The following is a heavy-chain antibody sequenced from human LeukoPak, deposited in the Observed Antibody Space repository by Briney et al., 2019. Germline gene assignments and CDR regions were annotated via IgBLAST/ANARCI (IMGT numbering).Heavy chain of an antibody. Sequence: GGSLRLSCAASGFTFSSYSMNWVRQAPGKGLEWVSSISSSSSYIYYADSVKGRFTISRDNAKNSMYLQMNSLRAEDTAVYYCARADTAMVFDYWGQGTLVTVSS. CDR3: ARADTAMVFDY. V-gene: IGHV3-21*01. J-gene: IGHJ4*02. CDR1: GFTFSSYS. D-gene: IGHD5-18*01. CDR2: ISSSSSYI.